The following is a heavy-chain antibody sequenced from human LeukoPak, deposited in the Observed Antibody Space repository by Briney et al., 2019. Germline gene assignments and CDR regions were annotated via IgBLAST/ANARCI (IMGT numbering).Heavy chain of an antibody. CDR1: GFTFSSYE. Sequence: GGSLRLSCAASGFTFSSYEMNWVRQTPGKGLEWVSYISSSGSTIYYADSVKGRFTISRDNAKNSLYLQMNSLRAEDTAVYYCATLHYSATVTTGTDYWGQGTLVTVSS. CDR2: ISSSGSTI. J-gene: IGHJ4*02. V-gene: IGHV3-48*03. D-gene: IGHD4-17*01. CDR3: ATLHYSATVTTGTDY.